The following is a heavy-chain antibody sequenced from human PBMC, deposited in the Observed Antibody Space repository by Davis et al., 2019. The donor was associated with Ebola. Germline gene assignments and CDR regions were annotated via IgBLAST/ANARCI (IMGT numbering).Heavy chain of an antibody. CDR3: GRAPTVATGIDS. V-gene: IGHV3-66*01. Sequence: GGSLRLSCVASGFRVTTTYMSWVRQAPGEGLEWVSIIHYDGKTFYTYSVKGRFTISSDNSKNTVYLQMDSLKVEDTAVYYCGRAPTVATGIDSWGQGTLVTVSS. CDR2: IHYDGKT. CDR1: GFRVTTTY. J-gene: IGHJ4*02. D-gene: IGHD5-12*01.